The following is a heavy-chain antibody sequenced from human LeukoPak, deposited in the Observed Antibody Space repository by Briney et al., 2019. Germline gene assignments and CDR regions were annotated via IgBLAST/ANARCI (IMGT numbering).Heavy chain of an antibody. CDR1: GYTFTSYD. Sequence: ASVKVSCKASGYTFTSYDINWVRQATGQGLEWMGWMNPNSGNTGYAQKLQGRVTMTRNTSISTAYMELSSLRSEDTAVYYCARGMSYDILTGYYPFDYWGQGTLVTVSS. J-gene: IGHJ4*02. V-gene: IGHV1-8*01. CDR3: ARGMSYDILTGYYPFDY. D-gene: IGHD3-9*01. CDR2: MNPNSGNT.